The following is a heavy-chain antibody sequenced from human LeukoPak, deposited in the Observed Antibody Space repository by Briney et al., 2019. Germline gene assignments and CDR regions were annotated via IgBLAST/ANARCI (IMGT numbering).Heavy chain of an antibody. CDR3: ARDDYDFWSGYPAQVDY. CDR2: IDSDGRRT. CDR1: GFTFSSHW. J-gene: IGHJ4*02. V-gene: IGHV3-74*01. Sequence: GGSLRLSCAASGFTFSSHWMHWVRQVPGEGLVWVSRIDSDGRRTSYADSVKGRFTISRDNAKNTLYLEMNSLRGEDTVVYYCARDDYDFWSGYPAQVDYWGQGTLVTVSS. D-gene: IGHD3-3*01.